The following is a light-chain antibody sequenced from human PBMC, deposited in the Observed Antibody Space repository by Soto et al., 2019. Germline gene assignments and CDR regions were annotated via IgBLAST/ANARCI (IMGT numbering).Light chain of an antibody. Sequence: QSALTQPASVSGSPGQSINISCTGTSSDVGGYNYVSWYQQHPGKAPKLMIYEVSKRHSGVPDRFSGSKSGNTASLTVSGLQAEDEADYYCNSYAGSNNWVFGGGTKLTVL. CDR2: EVS. CDR3: NSYAGSNNWV. J-gene: IGLJ3*02. CDR1: SSDVGGYNY. V-gene: IGLV2-8*01.